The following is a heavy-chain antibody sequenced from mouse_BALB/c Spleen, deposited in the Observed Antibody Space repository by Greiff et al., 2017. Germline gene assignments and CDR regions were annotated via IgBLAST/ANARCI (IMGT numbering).Heavy chain of an antibody. J-gene: IGHJ3*01. CDR2: ILPGSGST. CDR3: ARDYRYAEVAS. V-gene: IGHV1-9*01. D-gene: IGHD2-14*01. Sequence: VQLQQSGAELMKPGASVKISCKATGYTFSSYWIEWVKQRPGHGLEWIGEILPGSGSTNYNEKFKGKATFTADTSSNTAYMQLSSLTSEDSAVYYCARDYRYAEVASWGQGTLVTVSA. CDR1: GYTFSSYW.